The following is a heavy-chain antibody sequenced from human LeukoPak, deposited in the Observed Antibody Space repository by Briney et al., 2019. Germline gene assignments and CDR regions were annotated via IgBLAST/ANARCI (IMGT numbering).Heavy chain of an antibody. D-gene: IGHD1-26*01. CDR1: GYTLTELS. Sequence: ASVKVSCKVSGYTLTELSMHWVRQAPGKGLEWMGGFDPEDGETIYAQKFQGRVTMTEDTSTDTAYMELSSLRSDDTAVYYCARDGSSGSYSAIHPLDYWAREPWSPSPQ. CDR3: ARDGSSGSYSAIHPLDY. V-gene: IGHV1-24*01. CDR2: FDPEDGET. J-gene: IGHJ4*02.